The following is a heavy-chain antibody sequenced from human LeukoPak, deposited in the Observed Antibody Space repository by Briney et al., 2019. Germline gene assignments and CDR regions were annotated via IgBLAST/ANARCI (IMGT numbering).Heavy chain of an antibody. CDR2: TNPNSGDT. CDR3: ARVMKATVRTSNLDY. Sequence: AAVKVSCKASGYTFTDYYMYWVRQAPGQGLEWMGRTNPNSGDTFYAQKFQGRVTMTRDTSISTAYMELSRLRSDDTAVYYCARVMKATVRTSNLDYWGQGTLVTVSS. J-gene: IGHJ4*02. V-gene: IGHV1-2*06. D-gene: IGHD4-17*01. CDR1: GYTFTDYY.